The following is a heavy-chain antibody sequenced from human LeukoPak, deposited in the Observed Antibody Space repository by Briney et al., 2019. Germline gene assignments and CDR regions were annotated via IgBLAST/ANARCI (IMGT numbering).Heavy chain of an antibody. J-gene: IGHJ4*02. CDR1: GFTFSSYW. CDR3: ARDQTGTGDSSGYSDLYYFDY. Sequence: GGSLRLSCAASGFTFSSYWMSWVRQAPGEGLEWGANIKQDGSEKYYVDSVKGRFTISRDNAKNSLYLQMNSLRAEDTAVYYCARDQTGTGDSSGYSDLYYFDYWGQGTLVTVSS. CDR2: IKQDGSEK. V-gene: IGHV3-7*01. D-gene: IGHD3-22*01.